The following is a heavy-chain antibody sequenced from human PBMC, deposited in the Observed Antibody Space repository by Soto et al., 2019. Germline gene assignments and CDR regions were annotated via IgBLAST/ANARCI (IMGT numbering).Heavy chain of an antibody. Sequence: GGSLRLSCAASGFTFTNYDMHWVRQVTGKGLEWVSGITTAGDTYYPGSVKGRFTISREKAKNSLYLQMNSLSAGDTAVYYCARDFVVGGPTINYYYGMDVWGQGTTVTVS. CDR2: ITTAGDT. J-gene: IGHJ6*02. CDR3: ARDFVVGGPTINYYYGMDV. CDR1: GFTFTNYD. D-gene: IGHD1-26*01. V-gene: IGHV3-13*01.